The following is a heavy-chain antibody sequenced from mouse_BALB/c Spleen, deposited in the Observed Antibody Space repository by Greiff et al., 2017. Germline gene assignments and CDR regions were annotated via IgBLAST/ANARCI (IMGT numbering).Heavy chain of an antibody. CDR2: ISSGGSYT. J-gene: IGHJ4*01. Sequence: EVKLVESGGGLVKPGGSLKLSCAASGFTFSSYAMSWVRQTPEKRLEWVATISSGGSYTYYPDSVKGRFTIPRDNAKNTLYLQMSSLRSEDTAMYYCATLGMDYAMDYWGQGTSVTVSS. V-gene: IGHV5-9-3*01. D-gene: IGHD2-3*01. CDR3: ATLGMDYAMDY. CDR1: GFTFSSYA.